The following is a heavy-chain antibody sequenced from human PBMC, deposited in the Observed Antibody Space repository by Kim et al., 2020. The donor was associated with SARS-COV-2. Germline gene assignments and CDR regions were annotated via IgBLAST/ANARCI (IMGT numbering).Heavy chain of an antibody. CDR3: ARVNLPSKIGYSSGWYERFSAFDI. CDR2: IYYSGST. D-gene: IGHD6-19*01. J-gene: IGHJ3*02. Sequence: SETLSLTCTVSGGSISSGGYYWSWIRQHPGKGLEWIGYIYYSGSTYYNPSLKSRVTISVDTSKNQFSLKLSSVTAADTAVYYCARVNLPSKIGYSSGWYERFSAFDIWGQGTMVTVSS. CDR1: GGSISSGGYY. V-gene: IGHV4-31*03.